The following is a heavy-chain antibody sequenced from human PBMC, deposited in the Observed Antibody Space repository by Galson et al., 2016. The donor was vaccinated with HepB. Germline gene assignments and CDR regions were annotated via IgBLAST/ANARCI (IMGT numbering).Heavy chain of an antibody. V-gene: IGHV3-30*18. CDR3: AKRHEYCPPVGCSVDS. CDR1: GFTFSQRG. J-gene: IGHJ4*02. D-gene: IGHD2/OR15-2a*01. CDR2: DSMDGRRK. Sequence: SLRLSCAASGFTFSQRGMHWVRPAPGKGLEWVAADSMDGRRKFYADSVKGRFTISRDNSNNMLFLQMSSLRVNDTAVYYCAKRHEYCPPVGCSVDSWGQGTLVSVSS.